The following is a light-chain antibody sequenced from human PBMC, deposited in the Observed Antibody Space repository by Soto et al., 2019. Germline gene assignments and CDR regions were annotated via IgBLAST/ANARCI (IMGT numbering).Light chain of an antibody. V-gene: IGLV8-61*01. CDR3: VLYMDSGSPVV. J-gene: IGLJ2*01. CDR1: SGSVSINHY. Sequence: QTVVTQEPSLSVSPGGTVTLTCGLRSGSVSINHYPCWYHQTPGQAQRTLIYNTKTRSYGVPERFSVSILGNKAALTITGAQADDECDYYCVLYMDSGSPVVFGGGTKLTVL. CDR2: NTK.